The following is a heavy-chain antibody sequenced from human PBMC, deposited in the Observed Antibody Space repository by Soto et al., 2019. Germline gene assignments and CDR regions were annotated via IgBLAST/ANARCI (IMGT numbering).Heavy chain of an antibody. CDR1: GVTVSSYW. J-gene: IGHJ3*02. V-gene: IGHV3-7*01. D-gene: IGHD2-2*01. Sequence: PGGSLRLSCAASGVTVSSYWMSWVRQAPGKGLEWVANIKQDGSEKYYVDSVKGRFTISRDNAKNSLYLQMNSLRAEDTAVYYCARVMGRVPAAMATPSIWGQGTMVTVSS. CDR3: ARVMGRVPAAMATPSI. CDR2: IKQDGSEK.